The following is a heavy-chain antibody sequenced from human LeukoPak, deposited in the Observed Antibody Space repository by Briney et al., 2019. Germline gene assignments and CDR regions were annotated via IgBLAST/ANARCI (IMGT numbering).Heavy chain of an antibody. CDR1: GFTFSSYW. D-gene: IGHD3-3*01. J-gene: IGHJ4*02. Sequence: GGSLRLSCAAPGFTFSSYWMSWVRQAPGKGLEWVANTKQDGSEKYYVDSVKGRFTISRDNAKNSLYLQMSSLRAEDTAVYYCATDRGWRTSGYYLYYFEYWGQGTLVTYSS. CDR3: ATDRGWRTSGYYLYYFEY. CDR2: TKQDGSEK. V-gene: IGHV3-7*01.